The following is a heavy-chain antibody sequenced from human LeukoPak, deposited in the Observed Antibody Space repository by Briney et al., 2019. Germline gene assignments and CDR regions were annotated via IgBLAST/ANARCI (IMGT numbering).Heavy chain of an antibody. CDR2: INTDGTST. V-gene: IGHV3-74*01. D-gene: IGHD6-13*01. Sequence: GGSLRLSCAASGFTFSSHWMHWVRQAPGKGLVWVSRINTDGTSTSYADSVKGRFTISRDNAKSTLYLQMNSLKTEDTAVYYCARDLQQLSDSWGQGTLVTVSS. CDR3: ARDLQQLSDS. CDR1: GFTFSSHW. J-gene: IGHJ4*02.